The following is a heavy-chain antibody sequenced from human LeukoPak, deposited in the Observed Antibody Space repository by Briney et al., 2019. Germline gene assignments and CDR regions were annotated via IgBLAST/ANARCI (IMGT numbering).Heavy chain of an antibody. CDR1: GFTFSSYS. V-gene: IGHV3-48*01. CDR3: TRDAYESTVADAFDI. CDR2: ISSSSSTI. J-gene: IGHJ3*02. Sequence: PGGSLRLSCAASGFTFSSYSMNWVRQAPGKGLEWVSYISSSSSTIYYADSVKGRFTISRDISRNTLYLHMTSLRAEDTAIYYCTRDAYESTVADAFDIWGQGTMVTVSS. D-gene: IGHD6-19*01.